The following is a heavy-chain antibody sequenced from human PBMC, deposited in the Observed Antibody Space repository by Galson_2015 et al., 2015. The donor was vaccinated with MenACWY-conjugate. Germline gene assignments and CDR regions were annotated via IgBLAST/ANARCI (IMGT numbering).Heavy chain of an antibody. CDR1: GYTFTSYG. CDR3: AKELPTTPDAFDI. V-gene: IGHV1-18*04. CDR2: ISAYNGNT. Sequence: SVKVSCKASGYTFTSYGISWVRQAPGQGLEWMGWISAYNGNTNYAQKLQGRVTMTTDTSTSTAYMELRSLRSDDTAVYYCAKELPTTPDAFDIWGQGTMVTVSS. J-gene: IGHJ3*02. D-gene: IGHD4-11*01.